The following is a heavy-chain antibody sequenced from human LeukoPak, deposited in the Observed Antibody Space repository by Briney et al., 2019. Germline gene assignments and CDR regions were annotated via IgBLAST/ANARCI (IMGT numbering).Heavy chain of an antibody. V-gene: IGHV3-30-3*01. CDR2: ISYDGSNK. Sequence: GRSLRLSCAASGFTFSSYAMHWVRQAPGKGLEWVAFISYDGSNKYYADSVKGRFTISRDNSKSTLYLQMNSLRAEDTAVYYCARAGCSGGSCYPYYYYGMDVWGQGTTVTVSS. D-gene: IGHD2-15*01. J-gene: IGHJ6*02. CDR3: ARAGCSGGSCYPYYYYGMDV. CDR1: GFTFSSYA.